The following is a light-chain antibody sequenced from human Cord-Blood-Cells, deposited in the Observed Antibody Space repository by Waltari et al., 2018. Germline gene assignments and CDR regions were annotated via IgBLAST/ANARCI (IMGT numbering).Light chain of an antibody. J-gene: IGLJ3*02. CDR2: ESS. CDR1: SSDVGSYNL. V-gene: IGLV2-23*01. CDR3: CSYAGSSTWV. Sequence: QSALTQPASVSGSPGQPITISCTGTSSDVGSYNLVSWYQQHPGKAPKQMIYESSKRPAVLSNLFAGSKSANTAALTISGLQAEDEADYYCCSYAGSSTWVFGGGTKLTVL.